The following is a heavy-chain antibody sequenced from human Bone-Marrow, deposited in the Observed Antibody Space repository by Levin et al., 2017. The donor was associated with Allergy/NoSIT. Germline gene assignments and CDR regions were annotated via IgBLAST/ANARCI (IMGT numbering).Heavy chain of an antibody. CDR3: VRGDIRFAY. V-gene: IGHV1-8*01. CDR2: MNPSTGKA. CDR1: GYTFTSYD. D-gene: IGHD3-9*01. Sequence: GESLKISCKASGYTFTSYDLNWVRQATGQGPEWVGWMNPSTGKAGYAQRFQGRVTMTRNTSISTAYMELSSLRSDDTAIYFCVRGDIRFAYWGQGTLLTVSS. J-gene: IGHJ4*02.